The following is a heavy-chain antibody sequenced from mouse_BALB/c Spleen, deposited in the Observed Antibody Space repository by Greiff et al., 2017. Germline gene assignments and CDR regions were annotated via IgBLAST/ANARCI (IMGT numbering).Heavy chain of an antibody. CDR3: ARSFYDYEGFAY. D-gene: IGHD2-4*01. CDR2: ISYSGST. V-gene: IGHV3-2*02. Sequence: EVQLVESGPGLVKPSQSLSLTCTVTGYSITSDYAWNWIRQFPGNKLEWMGYISYSGSTSYNPSLKSRISITRDTSKNQFFLQLNSVTTEDTATYYCARSFYDYEGFAYWGQGTLVTVSA. CDR1: GYSITSDYA. J-gene: IGHJ3*01.